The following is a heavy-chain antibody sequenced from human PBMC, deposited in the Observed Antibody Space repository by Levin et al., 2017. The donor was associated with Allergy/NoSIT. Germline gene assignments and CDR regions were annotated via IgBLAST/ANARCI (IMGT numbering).Heavy chain of an antibody. V-gene: IGHV3-23*01. J-gene: IGHJ1*01. CDR3: AKDWYSSSWAKFQH. D-gene: IGHD6-13*01. Sequence: GGSLRLSCAASGFTFSSYAMSWVRQAPGKGLEWVSVIIGSGGSTYYADSVKGRFTISRDNSKNTLYLQMNSLRAEDTAVYYCAKDWYSSSWAKFQHWGQGTLVTVSS. CDR1: GFTFSSYA. CDR2: IIGSGGST.